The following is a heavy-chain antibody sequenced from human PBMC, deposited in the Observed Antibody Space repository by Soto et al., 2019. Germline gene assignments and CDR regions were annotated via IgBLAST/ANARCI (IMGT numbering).Heavy chain of an antibody. CDR2: ISAYNGNT. V-gene: IGHV1-18*01. D-gene: IGHD5-12*01. Sequence: GASVKVSCKASGYTFTSYGISWVRQAPGQGLEWMGWISAYNGNTNYAQKLQGRVTMTTDTYTSTAYMELRSLRSDDTAVYYCASTFSGYDYFDYWGQGTLVTVSS. J-gene: IGHJ4*02. CDR1: GYTFTSYG. CDR3: ASTFSGYDYFDY.